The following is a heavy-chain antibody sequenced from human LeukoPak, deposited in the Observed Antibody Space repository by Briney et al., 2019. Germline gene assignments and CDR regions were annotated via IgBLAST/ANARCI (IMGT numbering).Heavy chain of an antibody. V-gene: IGHV3-23*01. CDR1: GFTFSSYA. CDR3: ARDLEYSGSYYVMSVLGY. J-gene: IGHJ4*02. Sequence: GGSLRLSCAASGFTFSSYAMSWVRQAPGKGLEWVSAISGSGGSTYYADSVKGRFTISRDNSKNTLYLQMNSLRAEDTAVYYCARDLEYSGSYYVMSVLGYWGQGTLVTVSS. D-gene: IGHD1-26*01. CDR2: ISGSGGST.